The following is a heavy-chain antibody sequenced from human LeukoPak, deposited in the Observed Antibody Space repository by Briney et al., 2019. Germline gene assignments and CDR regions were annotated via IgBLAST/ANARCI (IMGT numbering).Heavy chain of an antibody. V-gene: IGHV3-11*01. CDR2: INIGGTNT. CDR1: GFTFNDYY. CDR3: ATDGTGFDT. J-gene: IGHJ5*02. Sequence: PGGSLRLSCAASGFTFNDYYMSWIRQAPGKGLEWLSYINIGGTNTHYADSVKGRFTISRDNAKKSLYLEMNNLRAEDTAVYYCATDGTGFDTWGQGVLVTVSS.